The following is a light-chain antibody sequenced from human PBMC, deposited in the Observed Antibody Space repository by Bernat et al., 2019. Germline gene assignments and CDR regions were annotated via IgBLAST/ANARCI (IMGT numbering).Light chain of an antibody. Sequence: DIQMTQSPSTLSASVGDRVTITCRASQSITNWLAWYQQKPGKAPKVLIYKASSLESGVPSRFSGSGSGTEFTLTISSLQPDDFATYYCQQYHSYPWTFGQGPKVEIK. V-gene: IGKV1-5*03. CDR2: KAS. J-gene: IGKJ1*01. CDR1: QSITNW. CDR3: QQYHSYPWT.